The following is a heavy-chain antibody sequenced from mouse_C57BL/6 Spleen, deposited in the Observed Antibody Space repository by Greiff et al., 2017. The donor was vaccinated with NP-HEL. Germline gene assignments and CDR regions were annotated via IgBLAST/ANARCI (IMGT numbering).Heavy chain of an antibody. CDR1: GFTFNTYA. Sequence: EADGGLVQPKGSLKLSCAASGFTFNTYAMHWVRQAPGKGLEWVARIRSKSSNYATYYADSVKDRFTISRDDSQSMLYLQMNNLKTEDTAMYYCVREGYSNYVGYFDVWGTGTTVTVSS. V-gene: IGHV10-3*01. J-gene: IGHJ1*03. CDR2: IRSKSSNYAT. CDR3: VREGYSNYVGYFDV. D-gene: IGHD2-5*01.